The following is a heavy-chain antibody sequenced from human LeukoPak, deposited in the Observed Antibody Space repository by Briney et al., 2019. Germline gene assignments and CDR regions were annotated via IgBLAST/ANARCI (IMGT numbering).Heavy chain of an antibody. CDR2: FDPEDGET. D-gene: IGHD3-10*01. CDR1: GYTLTELS. J-gene: IGHJ4*02. V-gene: IGHV1-24*01. Sequence: ASVKVSYKVSGYTLTELSMHWVRQAPGKGLEWVGGFDPEDGETIYAQKFQGRVTMTEDTSTDTAYMELSSLRSEDTAVYYCATSPRWFGELPFWGQGTLVTVSS. CDR3: ATSPRWFGELPF.